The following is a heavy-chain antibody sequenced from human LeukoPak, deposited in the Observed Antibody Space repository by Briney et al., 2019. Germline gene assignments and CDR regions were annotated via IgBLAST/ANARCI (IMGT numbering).Heavy chain of an antibody. J-gene: IGHJ4*02. CDR2: TYNSGST. D-gene: IGHD6-19*01. CDR3: ARTLSSGQYSFEY. V-gene: IGHV4-59*12. Sequence: PSETLSLTCTVSGGSISIYYWSWIRQPPGKGLEWIGYTYNSGSTNYNPSLKSRVTISVDTSKNQFSLKLDSVTAMDTAVYYCARTLSSGQYSFEYWGQGTLVTVSS. CDR1: GGSISIYY.